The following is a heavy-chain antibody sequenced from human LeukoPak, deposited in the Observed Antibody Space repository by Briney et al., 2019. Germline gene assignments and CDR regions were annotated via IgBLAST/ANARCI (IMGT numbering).Heavy chain of an antibody. CDR1: GGSFSGYY. CDR2: INHSGST. J-gene: IGHJ1*01. V-gene: IGHV4-34*01. Sequence: SATLSLTCAVYGGSFSGYYWSWIRQPPGKGLEWIGEINHSGSTNYNPSLKSRVTISVDTSKNQFSLKLSSVTAADTAVYYCARARYCSSTSCYGSSYFQHWGQGTLVTVSS. CDR3: ARARYCSSTSCYGSSYFQH. D-gene: IGHD2-2*01.